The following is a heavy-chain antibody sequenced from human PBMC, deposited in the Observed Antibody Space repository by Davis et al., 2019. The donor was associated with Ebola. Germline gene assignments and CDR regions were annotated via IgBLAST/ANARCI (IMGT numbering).Heavy chain of an antibody. CDR3: ARLGYSYGYYYYYGMDV. CDR2: MNPNSGNT. J-gene: IGHJ6*02. V-gene: IGHV1-8*02. Sequence: ASVKVSCKASGYSFTNYGINWVRQATGQGLEWMGWMNPNSGNTGYAQKFQGRVTMTRNTSISTAYMELSSLRSEDTAVYYCARLGYSYGYYYYYGMDVWGQGTTVTVSS. CDR1: GYSFTNYG. D-gene: IGHD5-18*01.